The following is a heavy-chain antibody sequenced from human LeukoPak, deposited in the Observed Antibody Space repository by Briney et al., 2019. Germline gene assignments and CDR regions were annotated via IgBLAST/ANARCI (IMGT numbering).Heavy chain of an antibody. V-gene: IGHV3-53*01. CDR2: IYSDGST. J-gene: IGHJ4*02. CDR3: ATYYYDSSAHGY. CDR1: GVTVSNSY. Sequence: PGGSLRLSCAASGVTVSNSYMSWVGQAPGKGLEWVSVIYSDGSTFHADSVKGRFTISRDNSKNTLYLQMNSLRAEDTAVYYCATYYYDSSAHGYWGQGTLVTVSS. D-gene: IGHD3-22*01.